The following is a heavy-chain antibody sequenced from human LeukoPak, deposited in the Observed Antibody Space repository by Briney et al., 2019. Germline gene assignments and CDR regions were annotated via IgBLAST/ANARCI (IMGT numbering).Heavy chain of an antibody. CDR2: IFYSGST. V-gene: IGHV4-59*01. CDR3: ARVGCYYDSSGYYYAFDY. Sequence: SETLSLTCAVHGGSFSGYYWCCIRHPPGKGLEWMGYIFYSGSTNYNPSLKSRVTISVDTSKNQFSLKLSSVTAADTAVYYCARVGCYYDSSGYYYAFDYWGQGTLVTVSS. CDR1: GGSFSGYY. D-gene: IGHD3-22*01. J-gene: IGHJ4*02.